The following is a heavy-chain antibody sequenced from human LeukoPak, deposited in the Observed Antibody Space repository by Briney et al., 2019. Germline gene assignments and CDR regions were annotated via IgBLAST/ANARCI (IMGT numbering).Heavy chain of an antibody. V-gene: IGHV3-23*01. CDR1: GFAFGVHA. CDR3: AKDWTSHNGVYDCLDF. Sequence: PGGSLRLSCAASGFAFGVHAMTWVRQAPGKGPEWVATIGGPAETFYADSVKGRFTISRDNSRNTLYLQMSSLRAEDSALYYCAKDWTSHNGVYDCLDFWGQGTRVIVSS. J-gene: IGHJ4*02. CDR2: IGGPAET. D-gene: IGHD3-16*01.